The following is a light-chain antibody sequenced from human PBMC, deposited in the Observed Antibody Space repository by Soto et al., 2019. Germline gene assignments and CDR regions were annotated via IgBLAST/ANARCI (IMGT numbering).Light chain of an antibody. J-gene: IGLJ1*01. CDR3: SSYAGSNNFV. Sequence: QSVLTQPPSASESPGQSVTISCTGPTSDIGGYNYVSWYQQHPGKAPKLMIFEVDRRPSGVPDRFSGSKSGNTASLTVSGLQAEDESDYYCSSYAGSNNFVFGTGTRSPS. CDR2: EVD. CDR1: TSDIGGYNY. V-gene: IGLV2-8*01.